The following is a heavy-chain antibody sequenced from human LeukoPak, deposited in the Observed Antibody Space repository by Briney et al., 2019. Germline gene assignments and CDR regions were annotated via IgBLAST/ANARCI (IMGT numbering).Heavy chain of an antibody. Sequence: GGSLRLSCAASGFSVSRKYMSWVRQAPGKGLEWVSVIYSGGSTYYADSVKGRFTISRDNSKNTLYLQMNSLRAEDTAVYYCAREYYFDYWGQGTLVTVSS. CDR1: GFSVSRKY. J-gene: IGHJ4*02. CDR3: AREYYFDY. V-gene: IGHV3-53*01. CDR2: IYSGGST.